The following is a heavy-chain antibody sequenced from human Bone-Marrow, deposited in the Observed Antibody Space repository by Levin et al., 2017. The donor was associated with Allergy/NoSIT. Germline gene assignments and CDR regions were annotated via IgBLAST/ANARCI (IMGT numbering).Heavy chain of an antibody. Sequence: SETLSLTCTVSGGSISSGTYYWTWIRQPAGKGLEWIGRIYTSGSTNYSPSLKSRVTISPDTSKNQVSLMLTFVTAADTAMYYCARESGYAARLDYWGQGTLVTVSS. CDR1: GGSISSGTYY. J-gene: IGHJ4*02. CDR3: ARESGYAARLDY. CDR2: IYTSGST. D-gene: IGHD3-16*01. V-gene: IGHV4-61*02.